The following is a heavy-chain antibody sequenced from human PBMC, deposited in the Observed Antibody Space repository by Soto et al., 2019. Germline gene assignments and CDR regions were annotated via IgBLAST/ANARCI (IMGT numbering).Heavy chain of an antibody. CDR3: AAVRRYYDRSGYDLELSWYFDL. J-gene: IGHJ2*01. D-gene: IGHD3-22*01. CDR2: IVVGSGNT. V-gene: IGHV1-58*01. CDR1: GFTFTSSA. Sequence: QMQLVQSGPEVKKPGTSVKVSCKASGFTFTSSAVQWVRQARGQRLEWTGWIVVGSGNTNNAQKFQEGVASTNDMSTSTAYMELSSLTSEDTAVYYCAAVRRYYDRSGYDLELSWYFDLWGRGTLVTVSS.